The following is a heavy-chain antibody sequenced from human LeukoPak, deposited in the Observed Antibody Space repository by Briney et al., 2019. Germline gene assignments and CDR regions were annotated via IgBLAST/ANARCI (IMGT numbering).Heavy chain of an antibody. CDR2: IIPIFGTA. Sequence: GASVKVSFKASGGTFSSYAISWVRQAPGQGLEWMGGIIPIFGTANYAQKFQGRVTITADESTSTAYMELSSLRSEDTAVYYCAGNSGGGHGNYWGQGTLVTVSS. D-gene: IGHD5-12*01. J-gene: IGHJ4*02. CDR3: AGNSGGGHGNY. V-gene: IGHV1-69*13. CDR1: GGTFSSYA.